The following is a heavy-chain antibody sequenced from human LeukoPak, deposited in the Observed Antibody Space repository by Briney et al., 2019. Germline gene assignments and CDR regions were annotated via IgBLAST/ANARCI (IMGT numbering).Heavy chain of an antibody. CDR3: AKGPGLEYSSGWYEDFDY. J-gene: IGHJ4*02. V-gene: IGHV3-53*05. Sequence: GGSLRLSCTVSGFTVSSNSWSWVRQAPGKGLEWVSFIYSGGNTHYSDSVKGRFTISRDNSKNTLYLQMNSLRAEDTAVYYCAKGPGLEYSSGWYEDFDYWGQGTLVTVSS. CDR2: IYSGGNT. CDR1: GFTVSSNS. D-gene: IGHD6-19*01.